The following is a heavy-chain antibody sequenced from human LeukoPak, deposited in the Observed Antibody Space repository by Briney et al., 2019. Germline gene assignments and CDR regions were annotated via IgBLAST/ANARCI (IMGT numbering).Heavy chain of an antibody. D-gene: IGHD1-14*01. CDR1: GFTFSSYG. V-gene: IGHV3-30*18. CDR2: ISYDGSNK. Sequence: GGSLRLSCAASGFTFSSYGMHWVRQAPGKGLEWVAVISYDGSNKYYADSVKGRFTISRDNSKNTLYLQMNSLRVEDTAVYYCAKDLEGGTGVDYWGQGTLVTVSS. CDR3: AKDLEGGTGVDY. J-gene: IGHJ4*02.